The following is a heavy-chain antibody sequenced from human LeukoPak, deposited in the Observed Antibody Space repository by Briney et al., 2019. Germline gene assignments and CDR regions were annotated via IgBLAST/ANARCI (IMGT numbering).Heavy chain of an antibody. CDR2: ISGSGGST. D-gene: IGHD3-3*01. CDR1: GFTFSSYA. V-gene: IGHV3-23*01. J-gene: IGHJ4*02. CDR3: ARVGVGGGRFDS. Sequence: PGGSLRLSCAASGFTFSSYAMSWVRQAPGKGLEWVSAISGSGGSTYYADSVKGRLTISRDNSKNTLYLQMDSLRAEDTAVYYCARVGVGGGRFDSWGQGTLVTVSS.